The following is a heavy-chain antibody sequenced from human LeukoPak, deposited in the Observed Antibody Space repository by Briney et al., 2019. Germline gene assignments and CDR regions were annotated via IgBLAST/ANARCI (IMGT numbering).Heavy chain of an antibody. V-gene: IGHV5-51*01. D-gene: IGHD2-2*01. Sequence: GESLKISCKGSGYSFASYWIGWVRQMPGKGLEWMGIIYPGDSDTRYSPSFQDQVTISADKSISTAYLQWSSLKASDTAMYYCARHVVGKNGRYYYYYMDVWGKGTTVTISS. CDR3: ARHVVGKNGRYYYYYMDV. J-gene: IGHJ6*03. CDR2: IYPGDSDT. CDR1: GYSFASYW.